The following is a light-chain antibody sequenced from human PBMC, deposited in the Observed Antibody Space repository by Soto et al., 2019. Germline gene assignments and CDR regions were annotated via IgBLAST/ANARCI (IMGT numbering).Light chain of an antibody. CDR2: RNN. CDR1: SSNIGSNY. CDR3: AAWDDSLSGPWV. J-gene: IGLJ7*01. V-gene: IGLV1-47*01. Sequence: QLVLTQPPSASGTPGQRVTISWSGSSSNIGSNYVYWYQQLPGTAPKLLIYRNNQRPSGVPDRFSGSKSGTSASLAISGLRSQDEADYYCAAWDDSLSGPWVFGGGTQLTVL.